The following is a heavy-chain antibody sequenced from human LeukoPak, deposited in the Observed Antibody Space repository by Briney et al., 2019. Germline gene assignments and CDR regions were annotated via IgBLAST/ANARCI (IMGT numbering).Heavy chain of an antibody. D-gene: IGHD3-10*01. Sequence: PGGSLRLSCAASGFTFSNAWMSWVRQAPGKGLEWVGRIKSKTDGGTTDYAAPVKGRFTISRDDSKNTLYLQMNSLKTEDTAVYYCTTWNSGSHRPTDYWGQGTLVTVSS. V-gene: IGHV3-15*01. CDR2: IKSKTDGGTT. CDR3: TTWNSGSHRPTDY. CDR1: GFTFSNAW. J-gene: IGHJ4*02.